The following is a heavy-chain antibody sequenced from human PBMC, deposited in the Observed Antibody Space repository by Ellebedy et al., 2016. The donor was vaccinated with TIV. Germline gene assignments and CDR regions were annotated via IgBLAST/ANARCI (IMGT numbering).Heavy chain of an antibody. CDR3: ARQTTSDAFDI. D-gene: IGHD1-1*01. J-gene: IGHJ3*02. CDR2: IYPGDSDT. CDR1: GYSFTSYW. V-gene: IGHV5-51*01. Sequence: KVSCXGSGYSFTSYWIGWVRQMPGKGLEWMGIIYPGDSDTRYSPSFQGQVTISADKSISTAYLQWSSLKASDTAMYYCARQTTSDAFDIWGQGTMVTVSS.